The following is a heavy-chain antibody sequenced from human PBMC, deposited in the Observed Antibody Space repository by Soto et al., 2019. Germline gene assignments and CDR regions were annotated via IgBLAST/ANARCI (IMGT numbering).Heavy chain of an antibody. Sequence: GGSLRLSCAASGFTFSSYAMSWVRQAPGKGLEWVSAISGSGGSTYYADSVKGRFTISRDNSKNTLYLQMNSLRAEDTAVYYCAKYVVVAATPAYYYGMDVWGQGTTVTVSS. CDR2: ISGSGGST. V-gene: IGHV3-23*01. J-gene: IGHJ6*02. CDR3: AKYVVVAATPAYYYGMDV. CDR1: GFTFSSYA. D-gene: IGHD2-15*01.